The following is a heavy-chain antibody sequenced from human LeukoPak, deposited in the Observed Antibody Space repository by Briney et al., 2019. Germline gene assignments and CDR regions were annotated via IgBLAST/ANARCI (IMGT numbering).Heavy chain of an antibody. Sequence: GASVKVSCKASGYTFTSYGISWVRQAPGQGLEWMGWVSAYNGNTNYAQKLQGRVTMTTDTSTSTAYMELRSLRSDDTAVYYCARDQLGRYFRFGDRDWFDPWGQGTLVTVSS. J-gene: IGHJ5*02. CDR1: GYTFTSYG. CDR2: VSAYNGNT. CDR3: ARDQLGRYFRFGDRDWFDP. V-gene: IGHV1-18*01. D-gene: IGHD3-10*01.